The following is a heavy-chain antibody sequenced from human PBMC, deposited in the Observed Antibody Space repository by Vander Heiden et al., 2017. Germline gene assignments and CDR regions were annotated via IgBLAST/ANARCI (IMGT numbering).Heavy chain of an antibody. D-gene: IGHD1-1*01. J-gene: IGHJ2*01. CDR3: VPGRLDRVWYFDL. V-gene: IGHV1-69-2*01. Sequence: EVDLVQSGAEVKQPGDTVKISCKLSGDPFTDYSVHWVQQAPGKGLEWMRLVDPQDGKTRYPEKFQGRVTITADTSTDTAYMELSSLRSEDSAVYYCVPGRLDRVWYFDLWGRGTLVTVSS. CDR2: VDPQDGKT. CDR1: GDPFTDYS.